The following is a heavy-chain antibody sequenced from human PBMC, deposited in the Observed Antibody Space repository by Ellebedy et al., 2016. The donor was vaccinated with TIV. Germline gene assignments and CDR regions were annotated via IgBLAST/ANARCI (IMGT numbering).Heavy chain of an antibody. D-gene: IGHD5-24*01. CDR2: ISSTGSRT. J-gene: IGHJ3*01. Sequence: PGGSLRLSCAASGFTFTSYAMTWVRQAPGKGLEWVSTISSTGSRTYYADSVEGRFIISRDNSKNILYLQMNSLRAEDTAIYYCTKDQVAGDGRWVFDSWGQGTVVTVSS. V-gene: IGHV3-23*01. CDR3: TKDQVAGDGRWVFDS. CDR1: GFTFTSYA.